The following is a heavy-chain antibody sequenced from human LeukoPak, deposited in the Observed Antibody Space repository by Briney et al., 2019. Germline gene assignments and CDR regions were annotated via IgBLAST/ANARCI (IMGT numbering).Heavy chain of an antibody. CDR3: ARLDRPIWFGESTIDY. CDR2: IKQDGSEK. Sequence: GGSLRLSCAASGFTFSSYWMSWVRQAPGKGLEWVANIKQDGSEKYYVDSVKGRFTISRGNAKNSLYLQMNSLRAEDTAVYYCARLDRPIWFGESTIDYWGQGTLVTVSS. CDR1: GFTFSSYW. V-gene: IGHV3-7*01. D-gene: IGHD3-10*01. J-gene: IGHJ4*02.